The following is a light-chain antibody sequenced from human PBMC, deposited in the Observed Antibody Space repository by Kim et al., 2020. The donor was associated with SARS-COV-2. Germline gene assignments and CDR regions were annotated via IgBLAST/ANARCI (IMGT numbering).Light chain of an antibody. CDR2: GAS. J-gene: IGKJ1*01. Sequence: EIVLTQSPGTLSLSPGERATLSCRASQTVTSNYLAWYQQKPGQAPWLLIYGASSRATGISDRFSGSGSGTDFTLTISRLEPEDFAVYYCQQYGSSPATFGQGTKVDIK. CDR3: QQYGSSPAT. V-gene: IGKV3-20*01. CDR1: QTVTSNY.